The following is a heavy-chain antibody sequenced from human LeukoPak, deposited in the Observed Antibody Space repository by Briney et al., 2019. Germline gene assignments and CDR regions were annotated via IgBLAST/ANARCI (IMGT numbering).Heavy chain of an antibody. J-gene: IGHJ5*02. V-gene: IGHV4-59*02. CDR3: AREYYYDSSGYPWFDP. D-gene: IGHD3-22*01. Sequence: GSLRLSCAASGFTVSSNYMSWVRQPPGKGLEWIGYIYYSGSTNYNPSLKSRVTISVDTSKNQFSLKLSSVTAADTAVYYCAREYYYDSSGYPWFDPWGQGTLVTVSS. CDR1: GFTVSSNY. CDR2: IYYSGST.